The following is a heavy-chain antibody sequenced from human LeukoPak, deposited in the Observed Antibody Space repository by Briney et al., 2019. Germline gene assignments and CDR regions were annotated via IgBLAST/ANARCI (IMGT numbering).Heavy chain of an antibody. D-gene: IGHD3-3*01. J-gene: IGHJ4*02. CDR3: TTSYYDFYSGFRDY. CDR1: GFSFSSYW. Sequence: QPGGSLRLSCAASGFSFSSYWMNWVRQAPGKGLVWVSRINSDGSSTGYADSVKGRFTISRDNGKNTLYMQMNNLRAEDTAVYYCTTSYYDFYSGFRDYWGQGTLVTVSS. V-gene: IGHV3-74*01. CDR2: INSDGSST.